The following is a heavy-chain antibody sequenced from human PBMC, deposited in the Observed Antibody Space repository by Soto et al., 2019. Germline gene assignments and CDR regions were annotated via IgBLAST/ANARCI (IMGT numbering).Heavy chain of an antibody. CDR2: ISYDGSNK. CDR1: GFTFSSYG. Sequence: QVQLVESGGGVVQPGRSLRLSCAASGFTFSSYGMHWVRQAPGKGLEWVAVISYDGSNKYYADSVKGRFTISRDNSKNTLYLQMNSLRAEDTAVYYCAKDGDDYSNAFDYWGQGTLVTVSS. V-gene: IGHV3-30*18. J-gene: IGHJ4*02. CDR3: AKDGDDYSNAFDY. D-gene: IGHD4-4*01.